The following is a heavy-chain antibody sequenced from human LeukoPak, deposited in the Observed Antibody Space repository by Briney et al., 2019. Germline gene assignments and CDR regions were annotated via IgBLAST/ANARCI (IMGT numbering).Heavy chain of an antibody. Sequence: PGGSLRLSCAASGFTVSSNYMSWVRQAPGKGLEWVSVTYSGGSTYYADSVKGRFTISRHNSKNTLYLQMNSLRAEDTAVYYCAREENDYGDYVAVWGQGTLVTVSS. CDR3: AREENDYGDYVAV. D-gene: IGHD4-17*01. V-gene: IGHV3-53*04. CDR2: TYSGGST. J-gene: IGHJ4*02. CDR1: GFTVSSNY.